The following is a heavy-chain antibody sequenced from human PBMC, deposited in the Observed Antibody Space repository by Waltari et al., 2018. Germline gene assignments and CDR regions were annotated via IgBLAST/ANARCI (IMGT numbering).Heavy chain of an antibody. V-gene: IGHV3-33*01. Sequence: QVQLVESGGGVVQPGRSLRLSCAASGFTFSSYGMHWVRQAPGKGREWVAVEWYEGSNKYYADAVKGGFTISRDNSKTTLYLQMNSLRAEDTAVYYCARAGDSSCYALHFDYWGQGTLVTVSS. CDR3: ARAGDSSCYALHFDY. J-gene: IGHJ4*02. D-gene: IGHD3-22*01. CDR1: GFTFSSYG. CDR2: EWYEGSNK.